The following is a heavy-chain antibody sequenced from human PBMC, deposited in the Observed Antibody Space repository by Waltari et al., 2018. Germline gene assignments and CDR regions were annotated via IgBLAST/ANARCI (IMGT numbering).Heavy chain of an antibody. D-gene: IGHD3-22*01. CDR2: ISWNSGSI. Sequence: EVQLVESGGGLVQPGRSLRLSCAASGFTFDDYAMHWVRQAPGKGLEWVSGISWNSGSIGYADSVKGRFTISRDNAKNSLYLQMNSLRAEDTAIYYCARVHSLGQYDTSGAESNFDHWGQGALVTVSS. V-gene: IGHV3-9*01. CDR3: ARVHSLGQYDTSGAESNFDH. CDR1: GFTFDDYA. J-gene: IGHJ4*02.